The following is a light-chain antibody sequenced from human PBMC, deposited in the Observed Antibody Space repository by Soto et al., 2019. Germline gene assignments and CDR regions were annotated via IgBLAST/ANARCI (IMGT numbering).Light chain of an antibody. CDR3: QQNYSPPPIT. CDR1: QSITNY. Sequence: DIQMTQSPSSLSASVGDRVPITCRASQSITNYLYWYQRKPGKAPKLLIYAASSLQIGVPSRFSGGGFGTDFTLTISSLQPEDFATYYCQQNYSPPPITFGQGTRLDIK. V-gene: IGKV1-39*01. CDR2: AAS. J-gene: IGKJ5*01.